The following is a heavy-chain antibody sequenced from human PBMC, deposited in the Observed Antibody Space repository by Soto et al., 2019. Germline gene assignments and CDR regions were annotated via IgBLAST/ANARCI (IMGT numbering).Heavy chain of an antibody. D-gene: IGHD3-16*02. J-gene: IGHJ2*01. CDR3: ARAGGLRLGALASPTYWYFDL. CDR1: GFTFSSYG. V-gene: IGHV3-33*01. CDR2: IWYDGRNK. Sequence: QVQLVEAGGGVVQPGRSLRLSCAASGFTFSSYGMHWVRQAPGKGLEWVAVIWYDGRNKYYADSVKGRFTISRDNSKNTLYLQMNSLRAEDTAVYYCARAGGLRLGALASPTYWYFDLWGRGTLVTVSS.